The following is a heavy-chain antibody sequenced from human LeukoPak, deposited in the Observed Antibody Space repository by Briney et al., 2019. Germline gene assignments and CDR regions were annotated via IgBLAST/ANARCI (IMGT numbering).Heavy chain of an antibody. D-gene: IGHD2-2*03. CDR2: ISYDGSNK. Sequence: GGTLRLSCAASGFTFSNHGMNWVRQAPGKGLEWVAVISYDGSNKYYADSVKGRFTISRDNSKNTLYLQMNSLRAEDTAVYYCAEDGSVAVFDYWGQGTLVTVSS. CDR3: AEDGSVAVFDY. J-gene: IGHJ4*02. V-gene: IGHV3-30*18. CDR1: GFTFSNHG.